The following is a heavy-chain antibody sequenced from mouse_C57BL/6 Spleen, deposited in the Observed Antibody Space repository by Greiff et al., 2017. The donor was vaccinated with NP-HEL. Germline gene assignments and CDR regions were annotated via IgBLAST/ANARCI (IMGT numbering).Heavy chain of an antibody. Sequence: QVQLQQPGAELVRPGSSVKLSCKASGYTFTSYWMHWVKQRPIQGLEWIGNIDPSDSETHYNQKFKDKATLTVDKSSSTAYMQLSSLTSEDSAVYYCARFDGNYGYFDVRGTGTTVTVSS. CDR2: IDPSDSET. CDR3: ARFDGNYGYFDV. J-gene: IGHJ1*03. D-gene: IGHD2-1*01. V-gene: IGHV1-52*01. CDR1: GYTFTSYW.